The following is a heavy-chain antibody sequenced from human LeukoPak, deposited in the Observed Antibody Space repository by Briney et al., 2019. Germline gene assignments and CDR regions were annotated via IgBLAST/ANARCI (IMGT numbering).Heavy chain of an antibody. D-gene: IGHD1-26*01. CDR2: FDPGDDET. CDR1: GYSLSELS. V-gene: IGHV1-24*01. J-gene: IGHJ5*01. CDR3: ATEKDLLLDS. Sequence: ASVKVSCKVSGYSLSELSTHRVRQAPGQGLEWMGGFDPGDDETIYAQKFQGRVTMTEDTSTDTAYLELSSLRSEDTAVYFCATEKDLLLDSWGQGTPVTVSS.